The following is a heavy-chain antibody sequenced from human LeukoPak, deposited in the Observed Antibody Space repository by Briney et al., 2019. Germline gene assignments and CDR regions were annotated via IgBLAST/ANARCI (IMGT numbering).Heavy chain of an antibody. CDR2: ISGSGGST. J-gene: IGHJ5*02. V-gene: IGHV3-23*01. CDR1: GFTFSSYA. D-gene: IGHD4-11*01. Sequence: QTGGSLRLSCAASGFTFSSYAMSWVRQAPGKGLEWVSAISGSGGSTYYADSVKGRFTISRDNSKNTLYLQMNSLRAEDTAVYYCANQRLPYPNWFDPWGQGTLVTVSS. CDR3: ANQRLPYPNWFDP.